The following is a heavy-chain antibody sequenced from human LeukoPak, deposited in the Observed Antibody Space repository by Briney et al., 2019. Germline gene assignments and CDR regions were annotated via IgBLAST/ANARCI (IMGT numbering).Heavy chain of an antibody. CDR1: GGSISSYY. J-gene: IGHJ4*02. CDR3: ARHRSVTGRYFDY. Sequence: SETLSLTCTVSGGSISSYYWSWIRQPPGKGLEWIGYTYYSGSTNYNPSLKSRVTISVDTSKNQFSLKLSSVTAADTAVYYCARHRSVTGRYFDYWGQGTLVTVSS. V-gene: IGHV4-59*08. D-gene: IGHD3-10*01. CDR2: TYYSGST.